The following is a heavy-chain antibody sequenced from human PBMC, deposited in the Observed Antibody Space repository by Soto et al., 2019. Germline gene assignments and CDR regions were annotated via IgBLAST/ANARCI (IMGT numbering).Heavy chain of an antibody. Sequence: QVQLVQSGAEVKNHGSSVKVSCKTSGGTFSNDAISWVRQAPGQGLEWMGGIIPIYGTTHYAKKFQDRVKLTADESTGTAYMELSSLRSEDTGVYYCARDGMGTLVGGMDVWGQGTTVTVSS. J-gene: IGHJ6*02. V-gene: IGHV1-69*01. CDR1: GGTFSNDA. D-gene: IGHD6-6*01. CDR2: IIPIYGTT. CDR3: ARDGMGTLVGGMDV.